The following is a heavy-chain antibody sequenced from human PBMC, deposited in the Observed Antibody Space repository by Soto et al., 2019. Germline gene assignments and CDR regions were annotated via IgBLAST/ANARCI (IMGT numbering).Heavy chain of an antibody. V-gene: IGHV1-2*02. CDR3: AREMGVIGAPGYTWFDP. CDR1: GYTFSDYY. Sequence: VQLVQSGAEVRKPGASVKVSCKASGYTFSDYYIHWVREAPGQGLAWMGWINPSSGGTIYTQRVQGRVTMTRDTSSSTVYMELSKMTSDDTAVYYCAREMGVIGAPGYTWFDPWGQGALVTVSS. D-gene: IGHD1-26*01. J-gene: IGHJ5*02. CDR2: INPSSGGT.